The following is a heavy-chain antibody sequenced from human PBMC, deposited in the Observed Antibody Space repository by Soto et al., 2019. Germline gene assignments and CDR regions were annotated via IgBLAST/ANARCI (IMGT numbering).Heavy chain of an antibody. CDR2: IWYDGSNK. CDR3: ARPYYYDSSGPHDAFDI. CDR1: GFTFISYG. Sequence: WGSLRLSCAASGFTFISYGIRLFRQSPFKWLEWVAVIWYDGSNKYYADSVKGRFTISRDNSKNTLYLQMNSLRAEDTAVYYCARPYYYDSSGPHDAFDIWGQGTMVTVSS. D-gene: IGHD3-22*01. J-gene: IGHJ3*02. V-gene: IGHV3-33*01.